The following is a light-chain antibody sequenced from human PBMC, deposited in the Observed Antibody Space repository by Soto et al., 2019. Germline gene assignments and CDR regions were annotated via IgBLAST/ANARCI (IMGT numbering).Light chain of an antibody. Sequence: DIQMTQSPSSLSASLGDSVTITCRASQGIRNYLAWYQQKPGKVPKLLIYTASTLQSGVPSRFSGSGSGTDFTPTISSLQPEDVATYYCQKYNSDPPWTCGQGTKVDIK. CDR3: QKYNSDPPWT. CDR2: TAS. V-gene: IGKV1-27*01. J-gene: IGKJ1*01. CDR1: QGIRNY.